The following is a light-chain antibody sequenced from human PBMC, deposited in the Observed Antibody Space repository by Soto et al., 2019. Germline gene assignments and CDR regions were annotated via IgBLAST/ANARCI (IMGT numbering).Light chain of an antibody. Sequence: QSVLTQPPSASGTPGQTVTISCSGSSYNIGSNTVTWYQHLPGTAPKLLIYRNDQRPSGVPDRFSGSKSGTSVSLAISGLQSEDEADYYCGTWDDSLNGPLFGGGTKLTVL. CDR3: GTWDDSLNGPL. V-gene: IGLV1-44*01. CDR1: SYNIGSNT. CDR2: RND. J-gene: IGLJ2*01.